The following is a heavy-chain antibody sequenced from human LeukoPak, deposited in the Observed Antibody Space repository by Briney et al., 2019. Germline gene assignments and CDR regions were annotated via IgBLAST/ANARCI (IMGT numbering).Heavy chain of an antibody. J-gene: IGHJ6*02. Sequence: SGGSLRLSCAASGFTFSSYEMNWVRQAPGKGLEWVSYISSSGSTIYYADSVKGRFTISRDNAKNSLYLQMNSLRAEDTAVYYCARERDDFWSGYYYGMDVWGQGTTVTVSS. V-gene: IGHV3-48*03. CDR3: ARERDDFWSGYYYGMDV. CDR1: GFTFSSYE. D-gene: IGHD3-3*01. CDR2: ISSSGSTI.